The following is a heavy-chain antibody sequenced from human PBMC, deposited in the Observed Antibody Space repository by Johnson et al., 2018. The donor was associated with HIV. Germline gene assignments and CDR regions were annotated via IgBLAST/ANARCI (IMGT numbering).Heavy chain of an antibody. V-gene: IGHV3-66*04. J-gene: IGHJ3*02. D-gene: IGHD2-15*01. CDR3: ARRGGVVVGAFDI. CDR2: IYSGGNT. Sequence: VQLVESGGGLVQPGGSLRLSCAASGFTVSTYYMNWVRQAPGKGLEWVSVIYSGGNTYYADSVKVRFTISRDNSKNTLYLQMNGLRAEDTDVYYGARRGGVVVGAFDIWGLGTMVTVSS. CDR1: GFTVSTYY.